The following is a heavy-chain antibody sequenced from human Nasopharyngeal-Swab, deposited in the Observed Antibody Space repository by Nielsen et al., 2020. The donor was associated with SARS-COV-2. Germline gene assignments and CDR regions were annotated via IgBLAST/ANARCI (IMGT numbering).Heavy chain of an antibody. V-gene: IGHV4-38-2*02. D-gene: IGHD2-2*01. CDR1: GYSINSGSY. Sequence: SETLSLTCTVSGYSINSGSYWCLLRHPPGKVLEWIGSIYHSGSTYYNPSLKTRVTISVDTSKNQFSLRLSAVTAADTAVYYCARATSSTNCINDYWGQGTLVTVSS. CDR3: ARATSSTNCINDY. J-gene: IGHJ4*02. CDR2: IYHSGST.